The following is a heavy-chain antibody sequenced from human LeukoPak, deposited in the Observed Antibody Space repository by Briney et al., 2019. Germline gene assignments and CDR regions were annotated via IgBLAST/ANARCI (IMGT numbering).Heavy chain of an antibody. J-gene: IGHJ4*02. V-gene: IGHV1-2*06. D-gene: IGHD3-10*01. CDR2: INPSSGGT. CDR3: ARDRGSGDVFDY. CDR1: GYTFTGYY. Sequence: ASVKVSCKASGYTFTGYYMHWLRQAPGQGLEWVGRINPSSGGTSYAQKFQGRVTLTRDTSITTAYMELTSLRSDDTAVYYCARDRGSGDVFDYWGQGTLVTVSS.